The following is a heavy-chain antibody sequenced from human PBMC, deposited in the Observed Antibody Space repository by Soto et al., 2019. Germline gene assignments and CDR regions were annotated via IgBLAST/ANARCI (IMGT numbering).Heavy chain of an antibody. D-gene: IGHD4-17*01. CDR2: IFQSGST. V-gene: IGHV4-4*02. CDR1: GGSIRSNNW. CDR3: ARTFYGDYDNWFDP. Sequence: SETLSLTCAVSGGSIRSNNWWSWVRQPPGKGLEWIGEIFQSGSTNYNPSLKTRVTISVDKSKNQFSLKLSSVTAADTAVYYCARTFYGDYDNWFDPWGQGTLVTVSS. J-gene: IGHJ5*02.